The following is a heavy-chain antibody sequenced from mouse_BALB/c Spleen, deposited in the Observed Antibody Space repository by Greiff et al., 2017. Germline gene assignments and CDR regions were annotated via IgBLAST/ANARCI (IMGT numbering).Heavy chain of an antibody. J-gene: IGHJ2*01. CDR1: GFTFSDYG. V-gene: IGHV5-15*02. Sequence: EVNLVESGGGLVQPGGSRKLSCAASGFTFSDYGMAWVRQAPGKGPEWVAFISNLAYSIYYADTVTGRFTISRENAKNTLYLEMSSLRSEDTAMYYCARVGYDYDGPHYFDYWGQGTTLTVSS. CDR3: ARVGYDYDGPHYFDY. D-gene: IGHD2-4*01. CDR2: ISNLAYSI.